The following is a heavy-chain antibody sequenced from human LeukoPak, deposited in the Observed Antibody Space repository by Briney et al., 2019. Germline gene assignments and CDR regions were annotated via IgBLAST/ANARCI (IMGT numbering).Heavy chain of an antibody. CDR2: ISTSSSYI. J-gene: IGHJ3*02. D-gene: IGHD2/OR15-2a*01. CDR3: XXXXXXXXVLYGALDI. V-gene: IGHV3-21*01. CDR1: GFTFSSYS. Sequence: GGSLRLSCAASGFTFSSYSMNWVRQAPGKGLEWVSFISTSSSYIHSADSVKGRFTISRDNAKRSVYLQMNSLRAEDTAVYYCXXXXXXXXVLYGALDIWGQGTMVTVSS.